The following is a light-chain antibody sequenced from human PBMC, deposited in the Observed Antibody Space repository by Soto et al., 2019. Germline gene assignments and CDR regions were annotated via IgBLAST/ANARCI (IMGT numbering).Light chain of an antibody. J-gene: IGLJ3*02. Sequence: QSVLTQPPSASGTPGQRVTISCSGSSSNIGSNTVNWYQQLPGTAPKLLIYSNNQRPSGVPDRFSGSKSGTSASLAISGLQSEDEADYYGAAWDDSLNGVFGGGTKLTVL. CDR2: SNN. CDR1: SSNIGSNT. V-gene: IGLV1-44*01. CDR3: AAWDDSLNGV.